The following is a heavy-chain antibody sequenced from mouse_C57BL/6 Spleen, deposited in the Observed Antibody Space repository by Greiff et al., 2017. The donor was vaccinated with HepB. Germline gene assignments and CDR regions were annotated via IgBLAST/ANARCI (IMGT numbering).Heavy chain of an antibody. V-gene: IGHV1-55*01. CDR3: AKETSYYGSSYEAMDY. Sequence: VQLQQPGAELVKPGASVKMSCKASGYTFTSYWITWVKQRPGQGLEWIGDIYPGSGSTNYNEKFKSKATLTVDTSSSTAYMQLSSLTSEDSAVYYCAKETSYYGSSYEAMDYWGQGTSVTVSS. D-gene: IGHD1-1*01. CDR1: GYTFTSYW. CDR2: IYPGSGST. J-gene: IGHJ4*01.